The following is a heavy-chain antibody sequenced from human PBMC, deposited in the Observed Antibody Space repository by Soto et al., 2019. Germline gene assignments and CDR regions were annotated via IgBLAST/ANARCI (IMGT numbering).Heavy chain of an antibody. CDR3: APLWAHQPHY. J-gene: IGHJ4*02. V-gene: IGHV3-7*01. CDR1: EFTFSTWW. Sequence: DVQLVESGGGLVQPGGSLRLSCAASEFTFSTWWMNWVRQAPGQGLVWVASIKEDGREKYYLDSVEGRFTISRDNAQNSLSLQMNSLRADDTAVYYCAPLWAHQPHYWGRGTLVTVSS. CDR2: IKEDGREK. D-gene: IGHD2-2*01.